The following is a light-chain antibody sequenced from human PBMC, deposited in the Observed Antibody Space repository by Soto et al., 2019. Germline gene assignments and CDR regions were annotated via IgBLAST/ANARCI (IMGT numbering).Light chain of an antibody. CDR3: GTWDDRLDGNYV. V-gene: IGLV1-51*01. CDR1: SSNIGDNY. J-gene: IGLJ1*01. Sequence: QSVLTQPPSVSAAPGQPVTISCSGSSSNIGDNYVSWYQHLPGTAPKLVVYDNDRRPSGIPGRFSGSKSVTSATLVITGLQTGDEADYYCGTWDDRLDGNYVFGTGTKLTVL. CDR2: DND.